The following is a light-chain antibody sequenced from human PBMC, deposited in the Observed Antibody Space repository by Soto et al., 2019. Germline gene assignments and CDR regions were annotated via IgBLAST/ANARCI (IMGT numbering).Light chain of an antibody. Sequence: DIRMTQSPSSLSASVGDIVTITCRASQSISSWVAWYQQKPGKAPKLLIYDASSLKSGAPSRFSGSGSGTDFTLTISSLQPEDFATYYCQQSYSPPPVTFGQGTRLEIK. CDR3: QQSYSPPPVT. V-gene: IGKV1-39*01. J-gene: IGKJ5*01. CDR2: DAS. CDR1: QSISSW.